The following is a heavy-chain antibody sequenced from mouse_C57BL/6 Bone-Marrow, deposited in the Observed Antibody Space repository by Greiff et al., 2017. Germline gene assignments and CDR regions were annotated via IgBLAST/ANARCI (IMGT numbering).Heavy chain of an antibody. J-gene: IGHJ4*01. Sequence: EVMLVESGGGLVQPGGSMKLSCVASGFTFSNYWMNWVRQSPEKGLEWGAQIRLKSDNYATHYAESVKGRFTISRDDSKSSVYLQMNNLRAEDTGIYYCTVKHYDYGDYYAMDYWGQGTSVTVAS. CDR1: GFTFSNYW. CDR3: TVKHYDYGDYYAMDY. D-gene: IGHD2-4*01. CDR2: IRLKSDNYAT. V-gene: IGHV6-3*01.